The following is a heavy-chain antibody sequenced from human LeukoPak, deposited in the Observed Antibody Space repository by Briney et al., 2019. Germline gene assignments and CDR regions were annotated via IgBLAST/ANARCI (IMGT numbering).Heavy chain of an antibody. V-gene: IGHV3-33*01. CDR3: AREYRIAAAADY. CDR1: GFTFGSYG. CDR2: IWYDGSNK. J-gene: IGHJ4*02. D-gene: IGHD6-13*01. Sequence: GGSLRLSCAASGFTFGSYGMHWVRQAPGKGLEWVAVIWYDGSNKYYADSVKGRFTISRDNSKNTLYLQMNSLRAEDTAVYYCAREYRIAAAADYWGQGTLVTVSS.